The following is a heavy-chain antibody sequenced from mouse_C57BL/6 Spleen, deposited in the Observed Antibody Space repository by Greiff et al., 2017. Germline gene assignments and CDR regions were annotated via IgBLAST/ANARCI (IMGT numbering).Heavy chain of an antibody. CDR2: IDPSDSET. J-gene: IGHJ3*01. V-gene: IGHV1-52*01. D-gene: IGHD2-2*01. CDR3: ARGRAYGYDVGAY. CDR1: GYTFTSYW. Sequence: QVQLKEPGAELVRPGSSVKLSCKASGYTFTSYWMHWVKQRPIQGLEWIGNIDPSDSETHYNQKFKDKATLTVDKSSSTAYMQLSSLTSEDSAVYYCARGRAYGYDVGAYWGQGTLVTVSA.